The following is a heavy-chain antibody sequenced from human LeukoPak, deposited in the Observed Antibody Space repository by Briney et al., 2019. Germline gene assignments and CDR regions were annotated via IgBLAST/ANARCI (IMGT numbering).Heavy chain of an antibody. V-gene: IGHV1-69*04. Sequence: GASVKVSCKASGGTFISYAISWVRQAPGQGLEWMGRIIPILGIANYAQKFQGRVTITADKSTSTAYMELSSLRSEDTAVYYCARDYYGSGSYYNLGLTNWFDPWGQGTLVTVSS. J-gene: IGHJ5*02. CDR3: ARDYYGSGSYYNLGLTNWFDP. CDR2: IIPILGIA. D-gene: IGHD3-10*01. CDR1: GGTFISYA.